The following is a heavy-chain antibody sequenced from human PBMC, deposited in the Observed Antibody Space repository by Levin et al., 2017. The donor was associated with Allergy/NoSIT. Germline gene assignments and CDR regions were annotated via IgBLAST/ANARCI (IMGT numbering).Heavy chain of an antibody. CDR2: IWFDGSNK. V-gene: IGHV3-33*01. Sequence: GESLKISCAASGFTFSSYGMHWVRQAPGKGLEWVAVIWFDGSNKYYADSVKGRFTISRDNSKKTLYLQMNSLRAEDTAVYYCAREGPLIKYYYYGMDVWGQGTTVTVSS. J-gene: IGHJ6*02. CDR1: GFTFSSYG. CDR3: AREGPLIKYYYYGMDV.